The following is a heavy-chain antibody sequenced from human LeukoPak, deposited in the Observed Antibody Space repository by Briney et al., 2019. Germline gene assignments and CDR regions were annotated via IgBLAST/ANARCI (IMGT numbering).Heavy chain of an antibody. CDR1: GFTFSSYA. Sequence: GGSLRLSCAASGFTFSSYAMSWVRQAPGKGLEWVSGISGSGGSIYYADSVKGRFTISRDNSKNTLYLQMNSLIAEDTAVYYCAKGHQDYYDSSGYFFFDYWGQGTLVTVSS. V-gene: IGHV3-23*01. J-gene: IGHJ4*02. CDR2: ISGSGGSI. D-gene: IGHD3-22*01. CDR3: AKGHQDYYDSSGYFFFDY.